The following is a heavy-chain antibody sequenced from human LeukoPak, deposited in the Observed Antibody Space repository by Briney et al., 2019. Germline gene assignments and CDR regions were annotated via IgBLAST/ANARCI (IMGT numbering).Heavy chain of an antibody. V-gene: IGHV3-30*01. CDR2: ISYDGSYE. J-gene: IGHJ3*02. CDR1: GFTFSSYA. Sequence: GGSLRLPCAASGFTFSSYAMHWVRQAPGKGLEWVALISYDGSYEFSADSVRGRFTISRDNSKSTLYLQMKSLRPEDTAIYYCARNHAFDIWGQGTMVTVSS. CDR3: ARNHAFDI.